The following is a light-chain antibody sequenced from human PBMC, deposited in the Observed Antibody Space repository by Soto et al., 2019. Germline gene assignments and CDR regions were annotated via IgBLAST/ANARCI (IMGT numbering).Light chain of an antibody. V-gene: IGKV3-11*01. CDR2: EVS. Sequence: DIVLTQPPATLSFSPGERPPLSCRASQTVSSSLAWYQQKPGQAPRLLIYEVSNRATGIPARFSGSGSGADFTLTISSLEPGDFALYYCQQHINCPLTFGGGTKVDI. J-gene: IGKJ4*01. CDR1: QTVSSS. CDR3: QQHINCPLT.